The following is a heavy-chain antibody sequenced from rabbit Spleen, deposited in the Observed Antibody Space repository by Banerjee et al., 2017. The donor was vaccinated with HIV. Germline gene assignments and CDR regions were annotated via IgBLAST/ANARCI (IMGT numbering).Heavy chain of an antibody. D-gene: IGHD4-1*01. CDR2: IDPVFGST. V-gene: IGHV1S47*01. J-gene: IGHJ4*01. Sequence: QLVESGGGLVQPGGSLKLSCKASGFDFSVYGLSWVRQAPGKGLEWIGYIDPVFGSTYYASWVNGRFTISSDNAQNTVSLQMTSLTVADTATYFCARDYGSSGWGPNLWGQGTLVTVS. CDR1: GFDFSVYG. CDR3: ARDYGSSGWGPNL.